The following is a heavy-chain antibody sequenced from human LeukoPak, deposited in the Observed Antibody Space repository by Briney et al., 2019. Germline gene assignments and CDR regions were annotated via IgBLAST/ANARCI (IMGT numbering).Heavy chain of an antibody. CDR2: INAGNGNT. V-gene: IGHV1-3*01. J-gene: IGHJ3*02. CDR1: GYTFTSYA. CDR3: ARQIAVAGTNAFDI. D-gene: IGHD6-19*01. Sequence: ASVKVSCKASGYTFTSYAMHWLRQAPGQRLEWMGWINAGNGNTKYSQKFQGRVTITRDTSASTAYMELSSLRSEDTAVYYCARQIAVAGTNAFDIWGQGTMVTVSS.